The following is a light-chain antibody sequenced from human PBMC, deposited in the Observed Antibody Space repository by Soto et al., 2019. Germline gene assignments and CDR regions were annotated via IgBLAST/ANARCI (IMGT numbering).Light chain of an antibody. CDR2: GAS. J-gene: IGKJ2*01. V-gene: IGKV3-20*01. CDR1: QSVSSSY. CDR3: QQFGSSPSMYT. Sequence: EIVLTQSPGTLSLSPGERATLSYRASQSVSSSYLAWYQQKPGQAPRLLIYGASSRATGIPDRFSGSGSGTDFTLTISRLEPEDFAVYYCQQFGSSPSMYTFGQGTNLEI.